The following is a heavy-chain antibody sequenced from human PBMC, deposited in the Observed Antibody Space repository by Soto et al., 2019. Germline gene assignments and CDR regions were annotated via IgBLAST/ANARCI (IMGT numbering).Heavy chain of an antibody. J-gene: IGHJ5*02. Sequence: EVQLLESGGGLVQPGGSLRLSCAASGFSFSTYAMSWVRQAPGKGLEWVSGISAGGGNTFYADSVRGRFTISRDNSKNTLYLQINSLRAEDTAFYDCVKHSEYQLLSWFDPWGQGTLVTVSS. CDR3: VKHSEYQLLSWFDP. D-gene: IGHD2-2*01. CDR1: GFSFSTYA. CDR2: ISAGGGNT. V-gene: IGHV3-23*01.